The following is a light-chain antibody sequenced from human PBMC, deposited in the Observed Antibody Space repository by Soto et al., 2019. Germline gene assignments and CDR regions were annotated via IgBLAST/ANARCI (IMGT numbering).Light chain of an antibody. CDR2: GAS. J-gene: IGKJ1*01. CDR3: QQYGSSPRT. CDR1: QSVSSSY. V-gene: IGKV3-20*01. Sequence: IMLTQSPDTLSLSPGERATLSCRFSQSVSSSYLAWYQQKPGQAPRLLIYGASSRATGIPDRFSGSGSGTDFTLTISRLEPEDFAVYYCQQYGSSPRTFGQGTKVDIK.